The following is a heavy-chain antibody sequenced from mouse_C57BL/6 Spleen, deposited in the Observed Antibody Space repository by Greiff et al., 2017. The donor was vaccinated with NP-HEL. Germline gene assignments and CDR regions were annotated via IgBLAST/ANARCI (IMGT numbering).Heavy chain of an antibody. J-gene: IGHJ4*01. CDR1: GFNIKDYY. CDR2: IDPEDGET. Sequence: VQLKESGAELVKPGASVKLSCTASGFNIKDYYMHWVKQRTEQGLEWIGRIDPEDGETKYAPKFQGKATITADTSSNTAYLQLSSLTSEDTAVYYCAREGSTMVTTDAMDYWGQGTSVTVSS. V-gene: IGHV14-2*01. D-gene: IGHD2-2*01. CDR3: AREGSTMVTTDAMDY.